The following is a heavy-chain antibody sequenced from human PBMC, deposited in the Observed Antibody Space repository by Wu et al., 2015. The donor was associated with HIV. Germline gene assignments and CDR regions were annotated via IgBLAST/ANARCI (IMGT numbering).Heavy chain of an antibody. D-gene: IGHD3-9*01. Sequence: QVQLVQSGAEVKKPGASVRVSCKASGYIFTTYYMHWVRQAPGQGLEWMAIINPSGSSTTYTQKFQGRVTMTSDTSTSTVYMELRSLRSDDTAVYYCARGHFDWLSHFDYWGQGTLVTVSS. CDR1: GYIFTTYY. CDR3: ARGHFDWLSHFDY. V-gene: IGHV1-46*01. J-gene: IGHJ4*02. CDR2: INPSGSST.